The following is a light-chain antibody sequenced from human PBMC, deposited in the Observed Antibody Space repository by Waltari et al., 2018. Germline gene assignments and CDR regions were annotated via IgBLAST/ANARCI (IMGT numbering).Light chain of an antibody. V-gene: IGKV3-15*01. Sequence: EILMTQSQATLSVSPGERATLSCRASQSLSTNLAWYQQHPGQAPRLLIYGASTRATGVPARFSGSRSGTEFTLIISSLQSEDFALYYCQQYHNWPYTFGQGTKLEIK. CDR3: QQYHNWPYT. J-gene: IGKJ2*01. CDR2: GAS. CDR1: QSLSTN.